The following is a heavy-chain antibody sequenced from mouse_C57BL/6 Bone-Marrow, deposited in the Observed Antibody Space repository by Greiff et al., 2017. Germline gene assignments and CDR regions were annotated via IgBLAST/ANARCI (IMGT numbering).Heavy chain of an antibody. CDR2: FHPYNDDT. Sequence: QVQLQQPGAELVKPGASVKMSCKASGYTFTTYPIEWMKQNHGKSLEWIGNFHPYNDDTKYNEKFKGKAKLTVEKSSSTVYLELSRLTSVDSAVYSCARAVYDGYYGVAYWGRGTLVTVSA. CDR1: GYTFTTYP. D-gene: IGHD2-3*01. V-gene: IGHV1-47*01. CDR3: ARAVYDGYYGVAY. J-gene: IGHJ3*01.